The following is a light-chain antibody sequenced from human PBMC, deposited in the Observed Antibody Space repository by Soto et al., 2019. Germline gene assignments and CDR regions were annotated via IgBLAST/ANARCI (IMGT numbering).Light chain of an antibody. CDR2: GAS. J-gene: IGKJ1*01. CDR1: RSGSSSY. CDR3: QQDYNLPWT. Sequence: EIVLTQSPGTLSLSPGERATLSCRASRSGSSSYLSWYQQKPGQAPRLLIYGASTRATGIPARFSGSGSGTDFTLTISSLQPEDFAVYYCQQDYNLPWTFGQGTKVDIK. V-gene: IGKV3D-7*01.